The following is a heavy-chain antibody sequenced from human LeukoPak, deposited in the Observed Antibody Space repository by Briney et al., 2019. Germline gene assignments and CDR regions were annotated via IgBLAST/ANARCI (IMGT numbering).Heavy chain of an antibody. Sequence: SETLSLTCTVSGGSINSGDYYRSWIRQPPGKGLEWIGYIYYSGSTYYNPSLKSRVTISVDTSKNQFSLKLSSVTAADTAVYYCARAPRELLLNWFDPWGQGTLVTVSS. CDR1: GGSINSGDYY. D-gene: IGHD2-15*01. V-gene: IGHV4-30-4*01. CDR3: ARAPRELLLNWFDP. J-gene: IGHJ5*02. CDR2: IYYSGST.